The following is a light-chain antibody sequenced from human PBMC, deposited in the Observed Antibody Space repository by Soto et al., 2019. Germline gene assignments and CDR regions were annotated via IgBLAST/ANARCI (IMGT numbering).Light chain of an antibody. V-gene: IGLV2-14*01. CDR3: SSYTAGGTI. Sequence: QSALTQPASVSGSPGQSITISCTGTGSDVGGYDYVSWYQHHPGKAPKVMIYEVTNRPSGVSNRFSGSKSGNTASLTISGLQAEDEADYYCSSYTAGGTIFGTGTKLTVL. CDR2: EVT. CDR1: GSDVGGYDY. J-gene: IGLJ1*01.